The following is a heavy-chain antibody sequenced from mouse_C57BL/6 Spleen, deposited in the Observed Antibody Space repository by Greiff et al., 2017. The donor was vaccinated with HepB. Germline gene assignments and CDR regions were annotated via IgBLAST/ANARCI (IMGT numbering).Heavy chain of an antibody. Sequence: QVQLQQPGAELVKPGASVKLSCKASGYTFTSYWMHWVKQRPGQGLEWIGMIHPNSGSTNYNEKFKSKATLTVDKSSSTAYMQLSSLTSEDSAVYDCARTTTEVARYFDVWGTGTTVTVSS. D-gene: IGHD1-1*01. V-gene: IGHV1-64*01. CDR2: IHPNSGST. J-gene: IGHJ1*03. CDR3: ARTTTEVARYFDV. CDR1: GYTFTSYW.